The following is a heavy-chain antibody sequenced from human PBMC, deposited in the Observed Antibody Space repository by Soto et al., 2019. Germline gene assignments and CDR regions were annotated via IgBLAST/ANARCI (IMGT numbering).Heavy chain of an antibody. CDR1: GVTFSRYF. Sequence: QVQLVESGGGVVQPGGSLRLSCAASGVTFSRYFMHWVRQAPGKGLAWVAVIPYDESNKYYADSVKGRFTISRDNSKNTLYLEMSSLRPDDTAVYYCAKDRRYFGSGSYYNGFDPWGQGTLVTVSS. CDR2: IPYDESNK. CDR3: AKDRRYFGSGSYYNGFDP. D-gene: IGHD3-10*01. V-gene: IGHV3-30*18. J-gene: IGHJ5*02.